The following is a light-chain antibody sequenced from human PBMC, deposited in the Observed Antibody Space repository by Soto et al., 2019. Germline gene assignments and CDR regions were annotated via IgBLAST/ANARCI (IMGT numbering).Light chain of an antibody. CDR3: CSHGGSRAV. V-gene: IGLV2-23*02. CDR2: EVS. CDR1: SSDVGSHNL. J-gene: IGLJ7*01. Sequence: QSALTQPASVSGSPGQSITISCTGTSSDVGSHNLVSWYQQHPGQAPKLMIYEVSKRPLGVSARFSASKSGNTASLTISGLQAEDEADYYCCSHGGSRAVFGGATQLTVL.